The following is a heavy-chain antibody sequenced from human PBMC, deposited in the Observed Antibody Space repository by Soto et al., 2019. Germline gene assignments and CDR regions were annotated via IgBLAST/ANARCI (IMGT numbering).Heavy chain of an antibody. Sequence: QVQLVQSGAEVKKPGSSVRVSCKSSGGTVSSYSLSWLRQAPGQGLEWVGGILPLRQTPKYAQKLQGRVTISVDKSTNTGYMDLTRLTSGDTAVYYCASATDGVRFLEWLTFDGWGQGTLVTVSS. CDR2: ILPLRQTP. V-gene: IGHV1-69*06. D-gene: IGHD3-3*01. CDR1: GGTVSSYS. J-gene: IGHJ5*02. CDR3: ASATDGVRFLEWLTFDG.